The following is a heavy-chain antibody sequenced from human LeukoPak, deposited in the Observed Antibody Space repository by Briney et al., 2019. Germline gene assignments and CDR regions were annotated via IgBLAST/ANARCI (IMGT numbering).Heavy chain of an antibody. J-gene: IGHJ3*02. Sequence: PGGSLRLSCAASEFTISNYWMTWVRQAPGRGLEWVANIKNDGSQKYYADSVKGRFTISRDNAENSLYLQMNSLSAEDTAVYYCAKFNTNPGYALDIWGQGTMVTVSS. CDR1: EFTISNYW. CDR3: AKFNTNPGYALDI. CDR2: IKNDGSQK. V-gene: IGHV3-7*01. D-gene: IGHD5-18*01.